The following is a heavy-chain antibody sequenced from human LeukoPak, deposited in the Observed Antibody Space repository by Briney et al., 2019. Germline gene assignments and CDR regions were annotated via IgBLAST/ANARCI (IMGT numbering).Heavy chain of an antibody. CDR1: GFTFSSYA. J-gene: IGHJ3*02. Sequence: GVSLRLSCAASGFTFSSYAMSWVRHAPGKALEWVSAISGSGGSTYYADSVNRRFTISRDNSKNTLYLEMNSLRAEDTAVYYWANPRRPSAFDIWGQGTMVTVSS. D-gene: IGHD6-25*01. V-gene: IGHV3-23*01. CDR2: ISGSGGST. CDR3: ANPRRPSAFDI.